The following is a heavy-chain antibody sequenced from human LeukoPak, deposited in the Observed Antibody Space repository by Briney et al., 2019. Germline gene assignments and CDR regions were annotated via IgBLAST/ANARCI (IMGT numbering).Heavy chain of an antibody. CDR2: ISHDGII. CDR3: ARDWVYKIDY. V-gene: IGHV3-74*01. CDR1: GFTFSSYV. J-gene: IGHJ4*02. D-gene: IGHD1-1*01. Sequence: LSGGSLRLSCETAGFTFSSYVMHWVRRTPGKGLVWVSRISHDGIISYADSVKGRFTISRDNAKNTLTLQMNSLRVEDTAMYFCARDWVYKIDYWGRGTLVTVSS.